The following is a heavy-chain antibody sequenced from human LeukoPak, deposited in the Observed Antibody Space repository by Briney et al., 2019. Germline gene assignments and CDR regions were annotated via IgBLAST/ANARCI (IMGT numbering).Heavy chain of an antibody. CDR3: ARPGPPYSSGWFPFDY. J-gene: IGHJ4*02. D-gene: IGHD6-19*01. CDR2: INHSGST. CDR1: GGSFSGYY. V-gene: IGHV4-34*01. Sequence: SETLSLTCAVYGGSFSGYYWSWIRQPPGKGLEWIGEINHSGSTNYNPSLKSRVTISVDTSKNQFSLKLSSVTAADTAVYYCARPGPPYSSGWFPFDYWGQGTLVTVSS.